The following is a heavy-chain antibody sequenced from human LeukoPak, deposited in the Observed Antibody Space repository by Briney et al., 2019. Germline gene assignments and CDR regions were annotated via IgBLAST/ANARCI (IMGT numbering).Heavy chain of an antibody. CDR2: ISPAESDT. Sequence: GASLKISCKAYGYSFTTDWIGWVRQLPGKGLEWMGVISPAESDTRYSPSFQGQVTISADKSISTAHLQWSSLEASDTAMYYCARVPSQGGDYNLDHWGQGTLVTVSS. CDR1: GYSFTTDW. D-gene: IGHD2-21*02. J-gene: IGHJ4*02. V-gene: IGHV5-51*01. CDR3: ARVPSQGGDYNLDH.